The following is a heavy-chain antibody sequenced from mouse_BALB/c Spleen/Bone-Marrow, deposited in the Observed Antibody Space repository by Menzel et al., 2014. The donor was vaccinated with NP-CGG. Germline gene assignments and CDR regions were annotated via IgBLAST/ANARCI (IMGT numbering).Heavy chain of an antibody. CDR1: GYTFTSYW. V-gene: IGHV1S81*02. CDR2: IDPSTGRT. Sequence: QVQLQQPGAELVKPGASVKLSCKASGYTFTSYWMHWVKQRPGQGLEWIGEIDPSTGRTDYNKKFKNQATLTVDKSSSTAYMHLSSLTSEDSAVYYCARINGYDYWGQGTTLTVSS. CDR3: ARINGYDY. J-gene: IGHJ2*01. D-gene: IGHD2-2*01.